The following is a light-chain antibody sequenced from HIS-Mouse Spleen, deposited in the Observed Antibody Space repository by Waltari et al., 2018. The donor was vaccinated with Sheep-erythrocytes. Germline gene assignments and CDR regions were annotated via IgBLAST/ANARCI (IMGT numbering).Light chain of an antibody. CDR1: QGISSW. J-gene: IGKJ1*01. CDR2: YAS. Sequence: TQSPSSVSASVGDRVTITCRASQGISSWLAWYQQKPDQSPKLLIKYASQSFSGVPSRFSGSGSGTDFTLTINSLEAEDAATYYCHQSSSLPWTLGQGTKVEIK. CDR3: HQSSSLPWT. V-gene: IGKV6-21*01.